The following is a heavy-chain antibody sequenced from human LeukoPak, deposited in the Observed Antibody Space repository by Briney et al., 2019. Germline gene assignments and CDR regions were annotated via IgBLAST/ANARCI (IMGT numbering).Heavy chain of an antibody. V-gene: IGHV6-1*01. CDR1: GDSVSSNSAA. CDR3: ARTRDLGPDY. D-gene: IGHD1-26*01. J-gene: IGHJ4*02. CDR2: TYYRSKWYY. Sequence: SQTLSLTCVISGDSVSSNSAAWNWIRQSPSRGLEWLGRTYYRSKWYYHYAVSMKSRITVNPDTSKDQFSLQLNSVTPEDTAVYYCARTRDLGPDYWGQGTLVTVSS.